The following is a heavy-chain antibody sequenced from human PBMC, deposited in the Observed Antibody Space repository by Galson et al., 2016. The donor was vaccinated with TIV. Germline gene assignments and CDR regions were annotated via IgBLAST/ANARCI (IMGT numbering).Heavy chain of an antibody. Sequence: PALVKPTQTLTLTCTFSGFSLNTDGMCVNWIRQPPGKALEWLARIDWDDDKSYSSSLKTRLTISKDTSKNQVVLKMTNMDPVDTATYYCARISGYYDSRGHYIPRSFDYWGQGILVTVSS. CDR3: ARISGYYDSRGHYIPRSFDY. V-gene: IGHV2-70*11. CDR1: GFSLNTDGMC. J-gene: IGHJ4*02. D-gene: IGHD3-22*01. CDR2: IDWDDDK.